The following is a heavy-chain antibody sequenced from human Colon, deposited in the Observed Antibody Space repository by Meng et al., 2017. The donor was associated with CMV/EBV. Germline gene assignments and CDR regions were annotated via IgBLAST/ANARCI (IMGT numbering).Heavy chain of an antibody. D-gene: IGHD5-12*01. CDR2: IEYSRST. CDR3: MHRAYSQGQDF. Sequence: SETLSLTCNVSGGSITTSSYGWGWIRQPPGRGLDWIATIEYSRSTDYNPSLERRVTMSVNTSKTEFTLNVTSVTAADTAVYYCMHRAYSQGQDFWGQGMLVTVSS. V-gene: IGHV4-39*06. J-gene: IGHJ4*02. CDR1: GGSITTSSYG.